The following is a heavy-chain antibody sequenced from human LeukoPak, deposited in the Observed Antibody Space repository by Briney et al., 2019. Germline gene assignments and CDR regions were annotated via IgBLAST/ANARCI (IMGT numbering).Heavy chain of an antibody. Sequence: GGSLRLSCAASGFTVSSNYMSWVRQAPGKGLEWVSVIYSGGSTYYADSVKGRFTISRDNSKNTLYLQMNTLRAEDTAVYYCARDYQTTLFDYWGQGTLVTVSS. CDR3: ARDYQTTLFDY. J-gene: IGHJ4*02. CDR1: GFTVSSNY. D-gene: IGHD4-17*01. CDR2: IYSGGST. V-gene: IGHV3-66*01.